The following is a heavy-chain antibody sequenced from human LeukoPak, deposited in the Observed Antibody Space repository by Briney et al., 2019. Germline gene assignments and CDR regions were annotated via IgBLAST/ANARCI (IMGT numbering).Heavy chain of an antibody. CDR1: GYSFTNYW. V-gene: IGHV5-51*01. CDR3: ARQLSSGWHHAAFDI. D-gene: IGHD6-19*01. CDR2: IYPGGSGI. J-gene: IGHJ3*02. Sequence: GESLQISCKGSGYSFTNYWIGWVRQMPGKGLEWMGIIYPGGSGIRYSPSFQGQVTISADKSINTAFLQWSSLRASDTAMYYCARQLSSGWHHAAFDIWGLGTLVTVSS.